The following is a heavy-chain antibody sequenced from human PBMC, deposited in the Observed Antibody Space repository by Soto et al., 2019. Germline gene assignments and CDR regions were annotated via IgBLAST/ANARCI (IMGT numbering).Heavy chain of an antibody. D-gene: IGHD3-22*01. CDR2: IYSGGST. CDR3: ATRPLLPGAP. J-gene: IGHJ3*01. CDR1: GFTFSSND. Sequence: EVQLVESGGGLIQPGGSLRLSCAASGFTFSSNDMNWVRQAPGKGLEWVSLIYSGGSTYYADSVKGRFTISRDNSKNKLSLQMSSLIAEDTAVYYCATRPLLPGAPWGQGTMVTVSS. V-gene: IGHV3-53*01.